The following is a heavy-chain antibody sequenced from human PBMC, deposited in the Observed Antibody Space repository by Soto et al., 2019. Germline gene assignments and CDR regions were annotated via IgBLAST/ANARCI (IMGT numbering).Heavy chain of an antibody. J-gene: IGHJ3*02. CDR2: IYYSGST. CDR3: ARRYGSAFDI. CDR1: GGSINSYY. D-gene: IGHD4-17*01. V-gene: IGHV4-59*08. Sequence: QVQLQESGPGLVKPSETLSLTCTVSGGSINSYYWSWIRQPPGKGLEWIGYIYYSGSTNYNPSLKXRVTISVDTSKNQFSLKLSSVTAADTAVYYCARRYGSAFDIWGQGTMVTVSS.